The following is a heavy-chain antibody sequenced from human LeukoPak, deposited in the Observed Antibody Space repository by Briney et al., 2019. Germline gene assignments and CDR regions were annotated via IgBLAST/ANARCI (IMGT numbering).Heavy chain of an antibody. J-gene: IGHJ4*02. D-gene: IGHD3-3*01. CDR3: ATGLAGRGDFDC. CDR2: IYHTGNT. Sequence: SETLSLTCTVSGASITGGTYYWGWIRQPPGEGLEWIGSIYHTGNTYYNPSPSLKSRVTISVDASKNQFSLNLSSVTAADTAVYFCATGLAGRGDFDCWGQGTLVTVSS. CDR1: GASITGGTYY. V-gene: IGHV4-39*01.